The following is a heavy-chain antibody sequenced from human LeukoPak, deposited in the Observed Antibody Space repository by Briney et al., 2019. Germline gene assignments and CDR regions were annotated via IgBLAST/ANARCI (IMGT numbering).Heavy chain of an antibody. CDR1: GYTFTGYY. J-gene: IGHJ4*01. V-gene: IGHV1-2*04. CDR3: ARSGYSSSWYLDY. Sequence: ASVKVSCKASGYTFTGYYIHWVRQAPGQGLEWMGWINPNNGGTNYAQKFQGWVTMTRDTSISTAYMELNRLTSDDTAVYSCARSGYSSSWYLDYWGHGTLVTVSS. D-gene: IGHD6-13*01. CDR2: INPNNGGT.